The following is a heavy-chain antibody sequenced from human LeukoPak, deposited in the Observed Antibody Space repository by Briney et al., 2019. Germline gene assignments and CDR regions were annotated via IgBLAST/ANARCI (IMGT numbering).Heavy chain of an antibody. V-gene: IGHV3-11*04. J-gene: IGHJ4*02. CDR1: GFTFSDYY. CDR3: AKDKYSPFDY. Sequence: PGGSLRLSCAASGFTFSDYYMSWIRQAPGKGLEWISYISGGGSTIYYADSVKGRFTISRDNSKNMVYLQMNSLRAEDTAVYYCAKDKYSPFDYWGQGTLVTVSS. CDR2: ISGGGSTI. D-gene: IGHD5-18*01.